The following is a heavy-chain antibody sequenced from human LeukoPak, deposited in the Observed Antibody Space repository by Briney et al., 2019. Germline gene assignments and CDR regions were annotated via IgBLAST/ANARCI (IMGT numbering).Heavy chain of an antibody. Sequence: GGSLRLSCAASGFTFSSYSMNWVRQAPGKGLEYVSAISSNGGSTYYADSVKGRFTLSRDHSKNTLYLQMSSLRAEDTAVYYCVKDWHRYSSGWNAGLFDYWGQGTLVTVSS. D-gene: IGHD6-19*01. V-gene: IGHV3-64D*09. CDR2: ISSNGGST. J-gene: IGHJ4*02. CDR3: VKDWHRYSSGWNAGLFDY. CDR1: GFTFSSYS.